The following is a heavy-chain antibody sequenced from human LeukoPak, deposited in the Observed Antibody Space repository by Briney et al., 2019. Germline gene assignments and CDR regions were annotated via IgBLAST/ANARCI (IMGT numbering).Heavy chain of an antibody. CDR3: ASDYRIAVAGRVGWRY. CDR2: IYYSGST. V-gene: IGHV4-39*07. D-gene: IGHD6-19*01. J-gene: IGHJ4*02. CDR1: GGSISSSSYY. Sequence: SETLSLTCTVSGGSISSSSYYWGWIRQPPGKGLEWIGSIYYSGSTYYNPSLKSRVTISVGTSKNQFSLKLSSVTAADTAVYYCASDYRIAVAGRVGWRYWGQGTLVTVSS.